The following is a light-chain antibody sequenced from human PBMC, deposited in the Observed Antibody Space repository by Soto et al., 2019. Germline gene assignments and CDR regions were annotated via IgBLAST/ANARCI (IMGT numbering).Light chain of an antibody. V-gene: IGLV2-14*01. Sequence: QSALTQPASVSGSPGQSITIACSGTSSDVGGYNYVSWFQQHPGKAPKLLIYEVSNRPSGVSNRFSASKSGNTASLTISGLPAEDEATYYCSSYSSSSTLVFGTGTKVTVL. CDR1: SSDVGGYNY. CDR2: EVS. CDR3: SSYSSSSTLV. J-gene: IGLJ1*01.